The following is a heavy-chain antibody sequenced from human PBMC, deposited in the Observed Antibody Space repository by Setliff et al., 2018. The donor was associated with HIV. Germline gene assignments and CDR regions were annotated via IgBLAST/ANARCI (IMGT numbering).Heavy chain of an antibody. Sequence: PGGSLRLSCAASGFTFSSYWMSWVRQAPGKGLEWVANIEQDGSGEYYVGSVKGRFTISRDNAKNTVYLQMNSLRVDDTAIYYCAREGATTAGFDIWGHGTMVTVSS. CDR1: GFTFSSYW. CDR2: IEQDGSGE. J-gene: IGHJ3*02. D-gene: IGHD6-19*01. CDR3: AREGATTAGFDI. V-gene: IGHV3-7*01.